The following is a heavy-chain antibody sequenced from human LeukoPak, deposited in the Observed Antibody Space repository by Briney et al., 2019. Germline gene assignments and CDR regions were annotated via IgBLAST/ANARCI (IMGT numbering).Heavy chain of an antibody. J-gene: IGHJ4*02. V-gene: IGHV3-20*04. CDR2: INWKGDI. CDR1: RLTVNEYG. D-gene: IGHD6-13*01. CDR3: ARDLKRVAAVQPPEFDH. Sequence: GGSLRLSCSASRLTVNEYGMNWVRPLPGKGREWVSGINWKGDISYADSVEGRFTISRDNANNSLYLQMNSLRVEDTALYYCARDLKRVAAVQPPEFDHRGQGTLVTVSS.